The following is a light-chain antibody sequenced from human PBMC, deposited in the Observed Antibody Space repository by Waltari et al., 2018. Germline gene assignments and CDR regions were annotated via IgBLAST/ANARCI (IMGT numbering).Light chain of an antibody. CDR3: MQGLQSPT. CDR1: QSLLHSNGYNY. CDR2: LGS. V-gene: IGKV2-28*01. Sequence: DIVLTQSPLSLPVTSGEPASLPCRPRQSLLHSNGYNYLDWYLQKPGQAPQLLTYLGSNRPAGVPDRFSGSGSGTDFTLKISRVEAEDVGVYYCMQGLQSPTFGQGTKLEI. J-gene: IGKJ2*01.